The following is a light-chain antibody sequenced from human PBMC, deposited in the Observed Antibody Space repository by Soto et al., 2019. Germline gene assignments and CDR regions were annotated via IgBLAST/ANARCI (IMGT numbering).Light chain of an antibody. CDR2: DAT. Sequence: DIQMTQSPSILSASVGDSVTITCRASQTIDSWVAWYQQKPGKAPKLLVYDATSLESGVSSRFSGSGYGTDFTLSINNLQPDDFATYCCQQYNRLITFGQGTRLEI. CDR1: QTIDSW. CDR3: QQYNRLIT. J-gene: IGKJ5*01. V-gene: IGKV1-5*01.